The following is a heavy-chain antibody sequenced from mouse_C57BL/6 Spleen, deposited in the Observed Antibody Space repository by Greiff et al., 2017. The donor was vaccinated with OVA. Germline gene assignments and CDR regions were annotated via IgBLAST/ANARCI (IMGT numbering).Heavy chain of an antibody. CDR2: IYPGSGNT. Sequence: QVQLKESGAELVRPGASVKLSCKASGYTFTDYYINWVKQRPGQGLEWIARIYPGSGNTYYNEKFKGKATLTAEKSSSTAYMQLSSLTSEDSAVYFCARDDYDWYCDVWGTGTTVTVSS. CDR3: ARDDYDWYCDV. D-gene: IGHD2-4*01. V-gene: IGHV1-76*01. CDR1: GYTFTDYY. J-gene: IGHJ1*03.